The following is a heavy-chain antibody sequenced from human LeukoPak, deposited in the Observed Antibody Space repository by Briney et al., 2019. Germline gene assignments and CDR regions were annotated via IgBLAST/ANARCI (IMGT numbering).Heavy chain of an antibody. CDR2: ISITGGST. CDR3: ARVGCSSTSCYTDEHFDY. CDR1: GFTFNNYA. D-gene: IGHD2-2*02. J-gene: IGHJ4*02. Sequence: PGGSLRLSCAASGFTFNNYAMSWVRQAPGKGLEWVSAISITGGSTYYADFVKGRFTISRDNSKNTLYLQMNGLRAEDTALYYCARVGCSSTSCYTDEHFDYWGQGTLVTVSS. V-gene: IGHV3-23*01.